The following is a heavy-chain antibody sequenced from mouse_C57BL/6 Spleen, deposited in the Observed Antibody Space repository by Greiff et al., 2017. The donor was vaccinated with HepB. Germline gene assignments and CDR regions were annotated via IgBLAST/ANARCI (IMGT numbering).Heavy chain of an antibody. D-gene: IGHD1-1*01. CDR3: ARYYYGSAGYFDV. CDR1: GFTFTDYY. J-gene: IGHJ1*03. V-gene: IGHV7-3*01. CDR2: IRNKANGYTT. Sequence: DVKLVESGGGLVQPGGSLSLSCAASGFTFTDYYMSWVRQPPGKALEWLGFIRNKANGYTTEYSASVKGRFTISRDNSQSILYLQMNALRAEDSATYYCARYYYGSAGYFDVWGTGTTVTVSS.